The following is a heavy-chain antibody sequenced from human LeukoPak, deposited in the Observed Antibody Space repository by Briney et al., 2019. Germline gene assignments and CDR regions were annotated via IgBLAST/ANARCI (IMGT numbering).Heavy chain of an antibody. V-gene: IGHV1-2*02. CDR1: GYTFTGYY. CDR2: INPNSGGT. Sequence: GASVKVSCKASGYTFTGYYMRWVRQAPGQGLEWMGWINPNSGGTNYAQKFQGRVTMTRDTSISTAYMELSRLRSDDTAVYYCARVLSYGDVPFFDYWGQGTLVTVSS. D-gene: IGHD4-17*01. J-gene: IGHJ4*02. CDR3: ARVLSYGDVPFFDY.